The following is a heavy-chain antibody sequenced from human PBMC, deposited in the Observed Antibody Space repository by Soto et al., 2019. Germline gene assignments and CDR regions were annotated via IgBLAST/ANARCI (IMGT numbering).Heavy chain of an antibody. J-gene: IGHJ6*02. D-gene: IGHD6-13*01. Sequence: SETLSLTCAVSGCSISSGCYYWSWIRQPPGKGLEWIGEIYHSGSTNYKPSLKSRVTISVDTSKNQFSLKMSSVTAADTALYYCARGPVTVAADGTGYYYGMDVWGQGTTVTVS. CDR3: ARGPVTVAADGTGYYYGMDV. CDR1: GCSISSGCYY. V-gene: IGHV4-39*01. CDR2: IYHSGST.